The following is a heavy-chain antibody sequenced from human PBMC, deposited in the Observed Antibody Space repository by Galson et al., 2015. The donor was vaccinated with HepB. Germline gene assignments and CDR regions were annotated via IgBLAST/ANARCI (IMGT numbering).Heavy chain of an antibody. J-gene: IGHJ4*02. CDR3: ARSPAAGIEGHY. CDR1: GYSFTAYS. V-gene: IGHV1-2*02. CDR2: IVPNSAAT. Sequence: SVTVSCKVVGYSFTAYSIHWVRQAPGQGLEWMGWIVPNSAATNYAQKFQGRVTITRDTSISTAYMELSRLTSDDTAVYYCARSPAAGIEGHYWGQGTLVTVSS. D-gene: IGHD6-13*01.